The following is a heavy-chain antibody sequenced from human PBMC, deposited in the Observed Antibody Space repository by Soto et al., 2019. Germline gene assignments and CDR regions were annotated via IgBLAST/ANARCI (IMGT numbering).Heavy chain of an antibody. CDR1: GGSISSSSYY. D-gene: IGHD6-13*01. J-gene: IGHJ4*02. Sequence: SETLSLTCAVSGGSISSSSYYWGWIRQPPGKGLEWIGSIYYSGSTYYNPSLKSRVTISVDTSKNQFSLKLSSVTAADTAVYYCARQYSSSWYYHYWGQGTLVTVSS. CDR3: ARQYSSSWYYHY. V-gene: IGHV4-39*01. CDR2: IYYSGST.